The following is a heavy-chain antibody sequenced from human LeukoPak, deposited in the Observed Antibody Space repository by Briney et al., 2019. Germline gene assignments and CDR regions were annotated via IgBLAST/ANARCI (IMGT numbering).Heavy chain of an antibody. CDR2: IKQDGSEK. J-gene: IGHJ6*03. CDR1: GFTFSSYW. D-gene: IGHD2-15*01. CDR3: ARSGSRDSHNYYYYYMDV. Sequence: PGGSLRLSCAASGFTFSSYWMSWVRQAPGKGLEWVANIKQDGSEKYYVDSVKGRFTISRDNAKNSLYLQMNSLRAEDTAVYYCARSGSRDSHNYYYYYMDVWGKGTTVTVSS. V-gene: IGHV3-7*01.